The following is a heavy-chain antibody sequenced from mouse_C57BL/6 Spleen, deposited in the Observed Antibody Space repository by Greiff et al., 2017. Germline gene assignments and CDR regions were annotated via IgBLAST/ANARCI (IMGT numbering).Heavy chain of an antibody. CDR1: GYTFTDYE. CDR3: TTLPGGGFAY. V-gene: IGHV1-15*01. Sequence: QVQLQQSGAELVRPGASVTLSCKASGYTFTDYEMHWVKQTPVHGLEWIGAIDPETGGTAYNQKFKGKAILTADKSSITAYMELRSLTSEDSAVYYCTTLPGGGFAYWGQGTLVTVSA. CDR2: IDPETGGT. J-gene: IGHJ3*01.